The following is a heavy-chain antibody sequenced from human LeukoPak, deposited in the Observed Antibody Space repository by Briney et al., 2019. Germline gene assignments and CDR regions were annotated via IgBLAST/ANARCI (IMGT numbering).Heavy chain of an antibody. CDR2: IGGSGATI. CDR3: AKDGYYCSGGSCLPRYFDL. J-gene: IGHJ2*01. D-gene: IGHD2-15*01. V-gene: IGHV3-23*01. CDR1: GFDFSAYG. Sequence: PGGSLRLSCAASGFDFSAYGMNWVRQAPGKGLEWVSAIGGSGATIYYADSVRGRFTISRDNFKNTMYLQMSSLRAEDTAVYYCAKDGYYCSGGSCLPRYFDLWGRGTLVTVSS.